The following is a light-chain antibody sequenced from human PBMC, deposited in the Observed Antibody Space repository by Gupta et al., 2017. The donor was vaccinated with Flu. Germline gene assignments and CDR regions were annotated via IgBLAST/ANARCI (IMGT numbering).Light chain of an antibody. Sequence: EIVMTQSPATLSVSPGERVTLSCRASQSVRSNLAWYQQKPGQAPRLLIYGASTRATGIPARFSGSGSGTEFTLTISSLQSEDFAVYYCQQYNNWPLTFGGGTKVEIK. CDR2: GAS. CDR3: QQYNNWPLT. V-gene: IGKV3-15*01. CDR1: QSVRSN. J-gene: IGKJ4*01.